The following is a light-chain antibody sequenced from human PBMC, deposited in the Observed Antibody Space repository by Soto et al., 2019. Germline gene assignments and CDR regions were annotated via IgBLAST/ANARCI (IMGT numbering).Light chain of an antibody. CDR2: DAS. CDR1: QTTNTW. CDR3: QQYISYSYT. V-gene: IGKV1-5*01. Sequence: DIQLTQYPSTLSASLGDRATITCRSSQTTNTWLAWYHQQPETAPKLLIYDASSLEGGVPSRFSASGSGTEFTLTISSLQPDDLGTYYCQQYISYSYTFGQGTKVEIK. J-gene: IGKJ2*01.